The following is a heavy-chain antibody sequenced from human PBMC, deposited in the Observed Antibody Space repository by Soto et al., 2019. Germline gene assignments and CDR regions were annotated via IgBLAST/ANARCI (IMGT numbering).Heavy chain of an antibody. J-gene: IGHJ6*02. CDR2: ISGSGGST. CDR3: AKGSWGYNWNARHWGHYYGMDV. CDR1: GFTFSSYA. V-gene: IGHV3-23*01. Sequence: PGGSLRLSCAASGFTFSSYAMSWVRQAPGKGLEWVSAISGSGGSTYYADSVKGRFTISRDNSKNTLYLQMNSLRAEDTAVYYCAKGSWGYNWNARHWGHYYGMDVWGQGTTVTVSS. D-gene: IGHD1-1*01.